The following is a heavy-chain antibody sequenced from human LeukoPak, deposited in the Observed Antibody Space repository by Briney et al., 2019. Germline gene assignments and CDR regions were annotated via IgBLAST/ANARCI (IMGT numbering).Heavy chain of an antibody. CDR2: IGSSGSSK. Sequence: GGSLRLSCAASGFTFSDYYMSWIRQAPGKGLEWVSYIGSSGSSKYNADSVKGRFTISRDNAKNSLYLQMNSLRAEDTAVYYCARSNFGSGSYYKDYWGQGTLVTVSS. V-gene: IGHV3-11*01. CDR3: ARSNFGSGSYYKDY. J-gene: IGHJ4*02. D-gene: IGHD3-10*01. CDR1: GFTFSDYY.